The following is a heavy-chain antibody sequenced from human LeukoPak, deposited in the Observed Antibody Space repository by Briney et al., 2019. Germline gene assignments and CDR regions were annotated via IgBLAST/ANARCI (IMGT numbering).Heavy chain of an antibody. J-gene: IGHJ4*02. Sequence: YXXXXIXXXXGXGLEXXGSIYYSGSTYYNPSLKSRVTISVDTSKNQFSLKLSSVTAADTAVYYCARRPPPSPYGDYFDYWGQGTLVTVSS. CDR3: ARRPPPSPYGDYFDY. D-gene: IGHD4-17*01. V-gene: IGHV4-39*01. CDR2: IYYSGST. CDR1: YX.